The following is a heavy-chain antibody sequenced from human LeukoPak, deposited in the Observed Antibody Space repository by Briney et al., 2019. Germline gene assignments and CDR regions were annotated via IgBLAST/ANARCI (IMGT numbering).Heavy chain of an antibody. V-gene: IGHV3-30*03. D-gene: IGHD3-10*01. J-gene: IGHJ4*02. Sequence: GGSLRLSCAASGFTFRNYGTHWVRQAPGKGLEWVSIISYDGSNKYYADSVKGRFTISRDNSKSTLYLQMNSLTTEDTAVYFCATLRYGLGSYYADYWGQGTLVTVSS. CDR3: ATLRYGLGSYYADY. CDR1: GFTFRNYG. CDR2: ISYDGSNK.